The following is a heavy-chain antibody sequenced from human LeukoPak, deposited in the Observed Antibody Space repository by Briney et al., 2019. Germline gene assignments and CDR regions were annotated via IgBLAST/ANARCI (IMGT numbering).Heavy chain of an antibody. V-gene: IGHV7-4-1*01. CDR3: VRELETMVRGVVVDY. J-gene: IGHJ4*02. CDR1: GYTFTNYA. D-gene: IGHD3-10*01. CDR2: INTNSGNP. Sequence: ASVKVSCKASGYTFTNYAMNWVRQAPGQGLEWMGWINTNSGNPTYAQGFTGRFVFSLDTSVSTAYLQIFNLKAEDTAVYYCVRELETMVRGVVVDYWGQGTLVYVSS.